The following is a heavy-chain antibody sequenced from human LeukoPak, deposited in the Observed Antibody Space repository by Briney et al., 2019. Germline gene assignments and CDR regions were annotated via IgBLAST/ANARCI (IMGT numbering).Heavy chain of an antibody. CDR3: VRDLIDAWGASPPTDY. CDR2: TSYDGRNK. Sequence: PGRSLRLSSAVSEFTFINYAMHSVRQAPRKGPQWVAVTSYDGRNKYYADSVRGRFTISRDNSNNTLYLHMNSLRAEDTAVYFCVRDLIDAWGASPPTDYWGQGTLVTVSS. J-gene: IGHJ4*02. CDR1: EFTFINYA. V-gene: IGHV3-30*04. D-gene: IGHD3-16*01.